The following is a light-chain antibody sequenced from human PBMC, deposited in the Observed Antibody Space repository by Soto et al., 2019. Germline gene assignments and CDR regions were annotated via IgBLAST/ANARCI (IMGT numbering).Light chain of an antibody. V-gene: IGLV4-69*01. CDR1: SGHSSYA. J-gene: IGLJ2*01. Sequence: QRVLTQSPSASASLGASDKLTCTLSSGHSSYAIAWHQQQPEKGPRYLMKLNSDGSHSKGDGIPDRFSGSSSGAERYLTISSLQSEDEADYYCQTWGTGIHGVVGGGTKVTVL. CDR3: QTWGTGIHGV. CDR2: LNSDGSH.